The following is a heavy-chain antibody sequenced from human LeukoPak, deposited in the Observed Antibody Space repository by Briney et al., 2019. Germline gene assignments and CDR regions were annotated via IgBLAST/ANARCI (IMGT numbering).Heavy chain of an antibody. CDR2: IDPNSGGT. J-gene: IGHJ6*03. CDR3: AREIQDTVAGSHYYMDV. Sequence: GASVKVSCKASGYTFTVYYIHWVRQAPGQGLEWMGWIDPNSGGTNYAQKFQGRVTITRNTSISTAYMELSSLRSEDTAVYYCAREIQDTVAGSHYYMDVWGKGTTVTVSS. D-gene: IGHD6-19*01. V-gene: IGHV1-2*02. CDR1: GYTFTVYY.